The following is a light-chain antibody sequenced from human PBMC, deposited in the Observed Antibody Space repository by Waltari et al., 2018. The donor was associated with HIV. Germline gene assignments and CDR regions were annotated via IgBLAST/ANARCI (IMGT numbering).Light chain of an antibody. CDR2: EVS. CDR1: SSDIGGHDH. Sequence: QSALTQPASVSGSPGHSIPTPCTGTSSDIGGHDHVSWYQQHPGRAPKLKIYEVSNRPSGVSDRFSGSKSGNTASLTISGLQTEDEADYYCSSFTSGTTWVFGGGTKVTVL. V-gene: IGLV2-14*01. J-gene: IGLJ3*02. CDR3: SSFTSGTTWV.